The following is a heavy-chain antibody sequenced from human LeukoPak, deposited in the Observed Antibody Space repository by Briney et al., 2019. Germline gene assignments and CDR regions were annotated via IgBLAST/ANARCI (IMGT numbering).Heavy chain of an antibody. J-gene: IGHJ6*02. V-gene: IGHV4-39*01. D-gene: IGHD6-19*01. CDR2: IYYSGST. Sequence: PSETLSLTCTVSGGSISSSSYYWGWIRQPPGKGLEWIGSIYYSGSTYYNPSLKSRVTISVDTSKNQFSLKLSSVTAAGTAVYYCARLLRIPGGWSHSGMDVWGQGTTVTVSS. CDR3: ARLLRIPGGWSHSGMDV. CDR1: GGSISSSSYY.